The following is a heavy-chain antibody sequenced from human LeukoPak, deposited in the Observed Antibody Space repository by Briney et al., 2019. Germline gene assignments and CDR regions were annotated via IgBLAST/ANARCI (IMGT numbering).Heavy chain of an antibody. V-gene: IGHV4-30-2*01. J-gene: IGHJ4*02. D-gene: IGHD5-24*01. Sequence: SQTLSLTCAVSGGSISSGGYSWSWIRQPPGKGLEWIGYIYHSGSTYYNPSLKSRVTISVDRSKNQFSLKLSSVTAADTAVYYCARGARWLPKYYFDYWGQGTLVTVSS. CDR1: GGSISSGGYS. CDR3: ARGARWLPKYYFDY. CDR2: IYHSGST.